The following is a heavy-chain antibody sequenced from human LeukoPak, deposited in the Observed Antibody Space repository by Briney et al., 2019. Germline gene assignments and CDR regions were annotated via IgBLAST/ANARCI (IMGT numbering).Heavy chain of an antibody. Sequence: GGSLSLFRAASGLTFSSYRMNWVRQAPGRGRAWVSSISSSRSYIYYADSVKGRFTTSRDNAKNSLDLQMNSLRAEDTAVYYCTRGSSTVVTGAFDIWGQGTMVTVSS. V-gene: IGHV3-21*01. CDR1: GLTFSSYR. D-gene: IGHD4-23*01. CDR3: TRGSSTVVTGAFDI. J-gene: IGHJ3*02. CDR2: ISSSRSYI.